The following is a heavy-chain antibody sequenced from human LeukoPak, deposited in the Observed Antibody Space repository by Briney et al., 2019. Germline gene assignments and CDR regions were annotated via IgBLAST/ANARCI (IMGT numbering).Heavy chain of an antibody. D-gene: IGHD3-10*01. CDR3: AKDLRSGSYYIGVLDY. V-gene: IGHV3-23*01. Sequence: SGGSLRLSCAASGFTFSSYAMSWVRQAPGKGLEWVSAISGSGGSTYYADSVKGRFTISRDNSKNTLYLQMNSLRAEDTAVYYCAKDLRSGSYYIGVLDYWGQGTLVTVSS. CDR1: GFTFSSYA. J-gene: IGHJ4*02. CDR2: ISGSGGST.